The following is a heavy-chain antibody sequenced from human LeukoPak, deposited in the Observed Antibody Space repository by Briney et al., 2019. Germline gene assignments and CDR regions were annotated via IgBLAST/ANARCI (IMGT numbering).Heavy chain of an antibody. CDR2: INPNSGGT. J-gene: IGHJ4*02. CDR3: ARGEAEAAAVS. D-gene: IGHD6-13*01. V-gene: IGHV1-2*06. Sequence: GASVKVSCKASGYTFTGYYMHWVRQAPGQGLEWMGRINPNSGGTNYAQKFQGRVTMTRNTSISTAYMELSSLRSEDTAVYYCARGEAEAAAVSWGQGTLVTVSS. CDR1: GYTFTGYY.